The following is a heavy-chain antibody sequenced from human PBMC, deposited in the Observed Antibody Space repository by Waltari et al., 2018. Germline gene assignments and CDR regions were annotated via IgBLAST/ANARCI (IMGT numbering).Heavy chain of an antibody. CDR3: ARSARYCDVWSERGGGSFDP. V-gene: IGHV4-34*12. D-gene: IGHD3-3*01. CDR2: IIQSGST. Sequence: QVQLQQWGPGLLKPSEALSLASAVYGGSFSGYYWSWIRQPPGKRLGWMVEIIQSGSTKHKQYLQSRVTTVADTSETQLSPQLSCVSAACTAVYYWARSARYCDVWSERGGGSFDPWGQGTLVTVSS. J-gene: IGHJ5*02. CDR1: GGSFSGYY.